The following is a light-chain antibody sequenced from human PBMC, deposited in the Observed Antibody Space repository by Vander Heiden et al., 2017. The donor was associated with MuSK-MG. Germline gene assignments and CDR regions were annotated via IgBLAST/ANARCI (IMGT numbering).Light chain of an antibody. Sequence: DIQMTQSPSSLSASIGDRVTITCRASQSIYNYLNWYQQKPGEAPKPLIYSVSSLQSGVPSRFSGSGSGPDFTLTISSLQPEDFAIYYCQQTYTTHVTFGQGTKLEIK. CDR1: QSIYNY. CDR3: QQTYTTHVT. V-gene: IGKV1-39*01. CDR2: SVS. J-gene: IGKJ2*01.